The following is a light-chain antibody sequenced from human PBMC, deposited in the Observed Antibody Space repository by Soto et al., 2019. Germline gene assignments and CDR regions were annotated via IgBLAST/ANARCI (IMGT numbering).Light chain of an antibody. J-gene: IGLJ7*01. CDR2: DNN. CDR3: QSYDRGLRGKG. Sequence: QPVLTQPPSVSGAPGQRVTISCTGSSFNIGAGYDVYWYQHLPGTAPKVLIYDNNYRPSGFPDRFSGSKSGASASLAITGLQAEDEGEYYCQSYDRGLRGKGFGGGTQLTVL. V-gene: IGLV1-40*01. CDR1: SFNIGAGYD.